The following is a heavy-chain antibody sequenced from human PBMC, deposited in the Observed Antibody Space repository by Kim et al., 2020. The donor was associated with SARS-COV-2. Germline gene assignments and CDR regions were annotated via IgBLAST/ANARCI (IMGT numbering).Heavy chain of an antibody. Sequence: YYNPSLKSRVTISVDTSKNQFSLKLSSVTAADTAVYYCATPGGALYSLDYWGQGTLVTVSS. J-gene: IGHJ4*02. V-gene: IGHV4-39*07. D-gene: IGHD5-18*01. CDR3: ATPGGALYSLDY.